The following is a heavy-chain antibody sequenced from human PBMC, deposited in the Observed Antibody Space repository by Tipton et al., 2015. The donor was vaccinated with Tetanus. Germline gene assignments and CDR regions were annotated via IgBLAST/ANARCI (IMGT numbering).Heavy chain of an antibody. D-gene: IGHD5-24*01. CDR2: INYSGRT. CDR3: ARGGRDAYNNPLGAFDV. J-gene: IGHJ3*01. Sequence: GLVKPSETLTLTCIVSGDSMSGSAHYGAWVRQSPGKALEWIGSINYSGRTYYSPSLKSRVTISVDTSKSQFSLRLRSVAAADTAVYYCARGGRDAYNNPLGAFDVWGRGTTVTVSS. V-gene: IGHV4-39*07. CDR1: GDSMSGSAHY.